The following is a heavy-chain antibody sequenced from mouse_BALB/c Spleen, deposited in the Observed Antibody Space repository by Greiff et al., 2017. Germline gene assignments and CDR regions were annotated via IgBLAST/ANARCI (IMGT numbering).Heavy chain of an antibody. CDR1: GFTFSDYY. V-gene: IGHV5-4*02. D-gene: IGHD2-1*01. J-gene: IGHJ4*01. Sequence: EVKLMESGGGLVKPGGSLKLSCAASGFTFSDYYMYWVRQTPEKRLEWVATISDGGSYTYYPDSVKGRFTISRDNAKNNLYLQMSSLKSEDTAMYYCARAIRGNYGGYAMDYWGQGTSVTVSS. CDR3: ARAIRGNYGGYAMDY. CDR2: ISDGGSYT.